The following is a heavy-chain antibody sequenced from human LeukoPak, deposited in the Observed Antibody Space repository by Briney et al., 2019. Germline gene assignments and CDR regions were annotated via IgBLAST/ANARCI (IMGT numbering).Heavy chain of an antibody. CDR3: AKETYIMVRGVKNNWFDP. Sequence: GGSLRLSCAASGFTFSSYGIHWVRQASGKGLEWVAFIRYDGSNKYYADSVKGRFTISRDNSKNTLYLQMNSLRAEDTAVYYCAKETYIMVRGVKNNWFDPWGQGTLVTVSS. V-gene: IGHV3-30*02. CDR2: IRYDGSNK. D-gene: IGHD3-10*01. J-gene: IGHJ5*02. CDR1: GFTFSSYG.